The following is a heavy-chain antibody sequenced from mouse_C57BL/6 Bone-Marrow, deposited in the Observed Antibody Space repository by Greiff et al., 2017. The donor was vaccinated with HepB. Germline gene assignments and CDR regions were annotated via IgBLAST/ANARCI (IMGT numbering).Heavy chain of an antibody. D-gene: IGHD1-1*01. V-gene: IGHV1-14*01. CDR3: ARTTTVVDWYFDV. Sequence: EVKLVESGPELVKPGASVKMSCKASGYTFTSYVMHWVKQKPGQGLEWIGYIYPYNDGTKYNEKFKGKATLTSDKSSSTAYMELSSLTSEDSAVYYCARTTTVVDWYFDVWGTGTTVTVSS. J-gene: IGHJ1*03. CDR1: GYTFTSYV. CDR2: IYPYNDGT.